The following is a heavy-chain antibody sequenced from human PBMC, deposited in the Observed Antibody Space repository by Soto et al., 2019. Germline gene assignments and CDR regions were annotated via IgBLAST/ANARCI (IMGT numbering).Heavy chain of an antibody. D-gene: IGHD2-8*01. J-gene: IGHJ5*01. CDR2: MLYDGSLQ. CDR1: GFAFSNYG. Sequence: QVQLVESGGGVVQPGRSLRLSCAASGFAFSNYGMFWVRQAPGKGLEWVAAMLYDGSLQFYADSVKGRFTISRDNPKKTLYLQMNSRRAEDTAVYYCAKDQAYCTKGVCLYNWCDSWGQGALVTGSS. V-gene: IGHV3-30*18. CDR3: AKDQAYCTKGVCLYNWCDS.